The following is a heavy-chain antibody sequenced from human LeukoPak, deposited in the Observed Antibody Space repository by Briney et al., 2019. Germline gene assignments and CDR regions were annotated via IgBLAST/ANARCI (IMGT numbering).Heavy chain of an antibody. D-gene: IGHD2-2*01. CDR2: INPNSGGT. V-gene: IGHV1-2*02. J-gene: IGHJ6*03. CDR3: ATRPAAPEGYYYYMDV. CDR1: GYTFTGYY. Sequence: GASVKVSCKASGYTFTGYYMHWVRQAPGQGLEWMGWINPNSGGTNYAQKFQGRVTMTRDTSISTAYMELSSLRSDDTAVYYCATRPAAPEGYYYYMDVWGKGTTVTVSS.